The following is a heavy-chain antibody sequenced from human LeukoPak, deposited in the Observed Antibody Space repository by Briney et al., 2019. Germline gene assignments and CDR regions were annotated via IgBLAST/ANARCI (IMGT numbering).Heavy chain of an antibody. D-gene: IGHD3-22*01. J-gene: IGHJ4*02. CDR3: TRDRDDSSVLHYFDY. CDR1: GFTVNTHF. CDR2: LYHGDRT. V-gene: IGHV3-66*02. Sequence: PGGSLRLSCAASGFTVNTHFMSWVRQAPGKGLEWVSVLYHGDRTYYADSGKGRFTISRDSSKNTVYLKMQNLRAEDTAVYYCTRDRDDSSVLHYFDYWGQGALVTVSS.